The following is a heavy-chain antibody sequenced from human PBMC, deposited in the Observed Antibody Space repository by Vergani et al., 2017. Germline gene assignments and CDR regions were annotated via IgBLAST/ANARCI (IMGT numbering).Heavy chain of an antibody. J-gene: IGHJ4*02. CDR3: ARALDILLWFGEYFDY. V-gene: IGHV1-2*02. CDR1: GYTFTGYY. Sequence: QVQLVQSGAEVKKPGASVKVSCKASGYTFTGYYMHWVRQAPGQGLEWMGWINPNSGGTNYAQKFQGRVTMTRDTSISTAYMELSRLRSDDTAVYYCARALDILLWFGEYFDYWGQGTLVTVSS. D-gene: IGHD3-10*01. CDR2: INPNSGGT.